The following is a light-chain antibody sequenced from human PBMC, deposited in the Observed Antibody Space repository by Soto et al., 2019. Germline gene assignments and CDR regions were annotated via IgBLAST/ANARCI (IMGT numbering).Light chain of an antibody. CDR3: ISYTSSSTWV. J-gene: IGLJ3*02. Sequence: QSALTQPASVSGSPGQSITISCTGTSSDVGAYNYVSWYQQHPGTAPTLMIYEVSKRPSGVSDRFSGSRSGNTASLTISGLQAEDESDYYCISYTSSSTWVFGGGTKLTVL. CDR1: SSDVGAYNY. V-gene: IGLV2-14*01. CDR2: EVS.